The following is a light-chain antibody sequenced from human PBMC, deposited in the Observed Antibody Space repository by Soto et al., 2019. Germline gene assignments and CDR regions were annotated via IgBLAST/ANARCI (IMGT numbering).Light chain of an antibody. CDR2: GAS. CDR1: QSVSSSY. Sequence: EIVLTRSPGALSLSPGKRATLSCGASQSVSSSYLAWYQQKPGQAPRLLIYGASTRATGIPDRFSGSGSGTDFTLTISRLEPEDFAVYYCQQYGSSPRTFGQGTKVEIK. V-gene: IGKV3-20*01. J-gene: IGKJ1*01. CDR3: QQYGSSPRT.